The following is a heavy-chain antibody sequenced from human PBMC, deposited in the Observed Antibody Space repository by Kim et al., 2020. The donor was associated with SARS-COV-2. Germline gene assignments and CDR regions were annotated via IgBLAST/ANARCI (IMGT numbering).Heavy chain of an antibody. Sequence: GGSLRLSCAASGFSFSNYWMTWVRQAPGKGLEWVARLNQDGSVKFYMDYLEGRLTISRDNAKSSVYLQMNSLRFDDTAVYYCARLDGGSGGAVDFWGRGT. J-gene: IGHJ3*01. V-gene: IGHV3-7*03. CDR2: LNQDGSVK. D-gene: IGHD6-19*01. CDR1: GFSFSNYW. CDR3: ARLDGGSGGAVDF.